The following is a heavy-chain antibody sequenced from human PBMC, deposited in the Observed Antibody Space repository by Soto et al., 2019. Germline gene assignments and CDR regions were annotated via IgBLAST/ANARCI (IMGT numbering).Heavy chain of an antibody. V-gene: IGHV1-46*01. D-gene: IGHD6-19*01. Sequence: ASVKVSCKASGYTFTSYYMHWVRQAPGQGLEWMGIINPSGGSTSYAQKFQGRVTMTRDTSTSTVYMELSSLRSEDTAVYYCATGSVRGIAVAGTRYFQHWGQGTLVTVSS. CDR3: ATGSVRGIAVAGTRYFQH. J-gene: IGHJ1*01. CDR1: GYTFTSYY. CDR2: INPSGGST.